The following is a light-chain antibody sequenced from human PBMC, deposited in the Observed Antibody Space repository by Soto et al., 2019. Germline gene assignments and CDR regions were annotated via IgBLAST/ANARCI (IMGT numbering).Light chain of an antibody. J-gene: IGKJ1*01. CDR1: QSIGSD. CDR2: DAS. V-gene: IGKV3-11*01. CDR3: QQRAKWPRT. Sequence: EIVLTQSPATLSLSPWERATLYCRASQSIGSDLAWYQQQPGQAPRLLIYDASNRAPGIPARFGGSGSGTDFTLTISSLEPEDFAVYHCQQRAKWPRTFGQGTKVDI.